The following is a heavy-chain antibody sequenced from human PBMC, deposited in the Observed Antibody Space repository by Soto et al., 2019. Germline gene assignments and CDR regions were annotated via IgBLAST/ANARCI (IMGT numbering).Heavy chain of an antibody. V-gene: IGHV4-39*01. CDR3: ARPPPCIGGSCY. D-gene: IGHD2-15*01. CDR1: GGSISSNSYY. Sequence: SETLSLTCSVSGGSISSNSYYWGWIRQPPDKGLEWIGSISYSGSTYYNPSLKSRVTISVDTSKNQFSLKLNSVTAADTAVYYCARPPPCIGGSCYWSQGTLVTVSS. CDR2: ISYSGST. J-gene: IGHJ4*02.